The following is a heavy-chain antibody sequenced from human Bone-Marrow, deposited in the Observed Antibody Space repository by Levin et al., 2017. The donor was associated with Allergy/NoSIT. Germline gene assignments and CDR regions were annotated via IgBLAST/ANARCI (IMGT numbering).Heavy chain of an antibody. J-gene: IGHJ4*02. V-gene: IGHV3-23*01. CDR1: GFSFSTYA. CDR2: ISGSGDST. D-gene: IGHD6-13*01. Sequence: GESLKISCAASGFSFSTYAMSWVRQAPGKGLDWVSAISGSGDSTYYAGSVKGRFTIFRYNSKNTLFLQMNNLRAEDTARYYCAKIWGAAARGANDHWGQGTLVTVSS. CDR3: AKIWGAAARGANDH.